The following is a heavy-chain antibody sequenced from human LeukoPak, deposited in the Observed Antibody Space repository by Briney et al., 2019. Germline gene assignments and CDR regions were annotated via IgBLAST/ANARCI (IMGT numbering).Heavy chain of an antibody. CDR1: GGTFSSYA. Sequence: ASVKVSCKASGGTFSSYAISWVRQAPGQGLEWMGGIIPIFGTANYAQKFQGRVTITADEPTSTAYMELSSLRSEDTAVYYCARDPPGYYGPGPIEAWGQGTLVTVSS. V-gene: IGHV1-69*13. CDR2: IIPIFGTA. D-gene: IGHD3-10*01. J-gene: IGHJ4*02. CDR3: ARDPPGYYGPGPIEA.